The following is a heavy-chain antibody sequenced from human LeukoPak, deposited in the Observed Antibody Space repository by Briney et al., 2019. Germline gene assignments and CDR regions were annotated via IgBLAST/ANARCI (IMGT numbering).Heavy chain of an antibody. CDR1: GGSFSDYY. Sequence: PSETLSLTCAVYGGSFSDYYWRWIRQPPGKGLEWIGEINHSGSTNYNPSLKSRVTISVDTSKNQCSLKLSSVTAADTAEYYCANAYCGGDCYTGGGYIDYWGQGTLVTVSS. V-gene: IGHV4-34*01. CDR3: ANAYCGGDCYTGGGYIDY. CDR2: INHSGST. D-gene: IGHD2-21*02. J-gene: IGHJ4*02.